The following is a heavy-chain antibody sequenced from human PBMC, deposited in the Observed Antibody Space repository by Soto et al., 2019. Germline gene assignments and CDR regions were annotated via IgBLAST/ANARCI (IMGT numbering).Heavy chain of an antibody. CDR2: IYYTGTT. D-gene: IGHD4-4*01. V-gene: IGHV4-30-4*01. Sequence: SETLSLTCTVSGGSISSDDYYWSWIRQPPGKGLEWIGYIYYTGTTHYNPSLKSRITISTDTSKNQFSLKLTSVTAADTAVYYCAASYSGPWGQGTLVTVPQ. CDR1: GGSISSDDYY. J-gene: IGHJ4*02. CDR3: AASYSGP.